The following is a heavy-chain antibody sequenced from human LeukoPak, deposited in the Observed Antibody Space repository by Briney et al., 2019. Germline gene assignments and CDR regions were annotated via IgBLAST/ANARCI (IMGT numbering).Heavy chain of an antibody. CDR1: GFTFDDYA. D-gene: IGHD1-26*01. Sequence: GRSLRLSCAASGFTFDDYAMHWVRQAPGKGLEWVSGISWNSGSIGYADSVKGRFTISRDNAKNSLYLQVNSLRAEDTALYYCAKDPGATGEYYFDYWGQGTLVTVSS. CDR2: ISWNSGSI. J-gene: IGHJ4*02. V-gene: IGHV3-9*01. CDR3: AKDPGATGEYYFDY.